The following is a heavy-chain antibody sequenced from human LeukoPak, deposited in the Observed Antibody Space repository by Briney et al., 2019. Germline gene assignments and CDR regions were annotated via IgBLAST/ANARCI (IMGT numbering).Heavy chain of an antibody. CDR1: GGSFSGYY. D-gene: IGHD3-22*01. CDR3: ARDYYDISGYIYYMDV. Sequence: SETLSLTCAVYGGSFSGYYWSWIRQPPGKGLEWIGEINHSGSTNYNPSLKSRVTISVDTSKNQFSLKLSSVTAADTAVYYCARDYYDISGYIYYMDVWGKGTTVTVSS. J-gene: IGHJ6*03. V-gene: IGHV4-34*01. CDR2: INHSGST.